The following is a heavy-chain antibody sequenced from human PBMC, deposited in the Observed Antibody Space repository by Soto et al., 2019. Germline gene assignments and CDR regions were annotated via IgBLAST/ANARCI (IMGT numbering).Heavy chain of an antibody. D-gene: IGHD3-10*01. V-gene: IGHV1-8*01. J-gene: IGHJ4*02. CDR1: GYTFTSYD. Sequence: QVHLVQSGAEMREPGASVKVSCKASGYTFTSYDINWVRQATGQGLEWMGWMNPSSGNTGFAQKFQGRVTLTRNTSISTSYMELSSLRSEDTAVYYCARGIRGSGSYYPDYWGQGTLVTVSS. CDR2: MNPSSGNT. CDR3: ARGIRGSGSYYPDY.